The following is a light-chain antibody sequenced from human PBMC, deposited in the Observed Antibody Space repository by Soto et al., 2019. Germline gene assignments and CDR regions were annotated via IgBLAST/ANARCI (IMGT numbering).Light chain of an antibody. CDR2: GAS. J-gene: IGKJ3*01. Sequence: EIVMTQSPATLSVSPGERATLSCRASQSVSGNLAWYQQKPGQAPRLLIYGASTRATGIPARFSGSGSGTEFTLTISSLQCEDFAVYYCQQYNNWPPFTFGPGTKVDIK. CDR1: QSVSGN. CDR3: QQYNNWPPFT. V-gene: IGKV3-15*01.